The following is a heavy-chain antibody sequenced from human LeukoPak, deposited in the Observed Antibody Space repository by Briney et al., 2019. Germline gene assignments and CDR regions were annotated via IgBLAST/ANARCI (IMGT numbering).Heavy chain of an antibody. D-gene: IGHD6-19*01. CDR2: INPNSGGT. V-gene: IGHV1-2*02. CDR3: ARDAVDIAVVGTFDY. CDR1: GYTFTGYY. J-gene: IGHJ4*02. Sequence: ASVKVSCKASGYTFTGYYMHWVRQAPGQGLEWMGWINPNSGGTNYAQKFQGRVTMTRDTSISTAYMELSRLRSDDTAVYYCARDAVDIAVVGTFDYWGQGTLVTVSS.